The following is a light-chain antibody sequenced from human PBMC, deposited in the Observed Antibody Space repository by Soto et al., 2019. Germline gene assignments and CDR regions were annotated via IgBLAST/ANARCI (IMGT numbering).Light chain of an antibody. V-gene: IGLV2-11*01. J-gene: IGLJ1*01. CDR3: CAHVGSSTYV. Sequence: QSALTQARSVSGAPGQSGTISCSGTSIDVDDYVSWYQQHPGKAPKVIIYDVTERPSGVPDRFSGSKSGNAASLTVSGLQAEDEADYYCCAHVGSSTYVFGTGTKVTVL. CDR2: DVT. CDR1: SIDVDDY.